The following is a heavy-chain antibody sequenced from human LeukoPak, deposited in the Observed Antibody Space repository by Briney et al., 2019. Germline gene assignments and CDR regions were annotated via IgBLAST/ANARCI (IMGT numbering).Heavy chain of an antibody. CDR1: GYTFTSYY. J-gene: IGHJ4*02. V-gene: IGHV1-8*02. Sequence: GASVKVSCKASGYTFTSYYMHWVRQATGQGLEWMGWMNPNSGNTGYAQKFQGRVTMTRNTSISTAYMELSSLRSEDTAVHYCASLAAGTGFDYWGQGTLVTVSS. CDR3: ASLAAGTGFDY. CDR2: MNPNSGNT. D-gene: IGHD6-13*01.